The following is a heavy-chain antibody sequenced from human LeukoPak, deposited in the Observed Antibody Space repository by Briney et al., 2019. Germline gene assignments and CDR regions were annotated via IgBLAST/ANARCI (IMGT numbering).Heavy chain of an antibody. V-gene: IGHV3-15*01. J-gene: IGHJ4*02. CDR3: TTCTGYFDY. Sequence: GGSLRLSCAASGFTVSSNYMSWVRQAPGKGLEWVGRIKSKTDGGTTDYAAPVKGRFTISRDDSKNTLYLQMNSLKTEDTAVYYCTTCTGYFDYWGQGTLVTVSS. D-gene: IGHD2-8*02. CDR2: IKSKTDGGTT. CDR1: GFTVSSNY.